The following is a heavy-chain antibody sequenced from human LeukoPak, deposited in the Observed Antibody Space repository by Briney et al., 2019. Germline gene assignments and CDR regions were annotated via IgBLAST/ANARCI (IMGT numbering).Heavy chain of an antibody. V-gene: IGHV3-23*01. D-gene: IGHD6-19*01. CDR3: AKAQRIAVAGTYFQH. CDR2: ISGTGGST. CDR1: GFTFSNYA. J-gene: IGHJ1*01. Sequence: GGSLRLSCAASGFTFSNYAMNWVRQAPGKGLEWISTISGTGGSTFYADSVKGRFTVSRDNSKNTLYLQMNSLRAEDTAVYYCAKAQRIAVAGTYFQHWGQGTLVTVSS.